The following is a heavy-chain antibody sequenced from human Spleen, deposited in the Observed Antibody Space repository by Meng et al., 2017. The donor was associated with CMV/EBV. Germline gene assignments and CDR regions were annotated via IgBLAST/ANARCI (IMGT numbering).Heavy chain of an antibody. Sequence: GESLKISCVVSGFTFRRYRMNWVRQAPGKGLEWVSSISGSGSSIKYAGSLKGRFTISRDNAKNSLYLQMNSLRAEDTAIYYCARDRVPEPPLEWPQLWGEDFWGQGTVVTVSS. CDR3: ARDRVPEPPLEWPQLWGEDF. CDR1: GFTFRRYR. CDR2: ISGSGSSI. D-gene: IGHD3-3*01. J-gene: IGHJ4*02. V-gene: IGHV3-21*06.